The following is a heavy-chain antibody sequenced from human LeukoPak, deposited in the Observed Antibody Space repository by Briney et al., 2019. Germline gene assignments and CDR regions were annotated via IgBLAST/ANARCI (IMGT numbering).Heavy chain of an antibody. J-gene: IGHJ4*02. CDR1: GYNFTSHW. V-gene: IGHV5-51*01. Sequence: GESLKISCKGSGYNFTSHWIGWVRQMSGKGLEWMGIIYPDDSDARYSPSFQGQVTISADKSISTAYLQWSSLKASDIAMYYCARHTQEAFDYWGQGTLVTVSS. CDR2: IYPDDSDA. CDR3: ARHTQEAFDY.